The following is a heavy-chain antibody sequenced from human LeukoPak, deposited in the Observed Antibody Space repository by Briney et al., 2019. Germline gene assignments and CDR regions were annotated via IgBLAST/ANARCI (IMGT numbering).Heavy chain of an antibody. V-gene: IGHV3-74*01. CDR1: GFTFSKYW. CDR2: INTDGTVT. D-gene: IGHD6-19*01. J-gene: IGHJ4*02. Sequence: GGSLRLSCAASGFTFSKYWMLWVRQAPGKGLESVSRINTDGTVTTYADSVKGRFTVSRDNADNTMFLKMNSVRDEDTAVYDCATKQWLAPPPDSWGQGTPVTVSS. CDR3: ATKQWLAPPPDS.